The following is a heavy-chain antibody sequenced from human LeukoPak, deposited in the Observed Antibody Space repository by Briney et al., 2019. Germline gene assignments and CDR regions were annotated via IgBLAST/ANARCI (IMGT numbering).Heavy chain of an antibody. Sequence: GGSLLLSCGAPGFTIISKYMRWGRRAPGEGREWVSLISIASSTNYADSVKGRFTISRDNSKNTLYLQMDSLRAEDTAVYYCASHPRRLAYFDYWGQGTLVTVSS. D-gene: IGHD3-9*01. J-gene: IGHJ4*02. CDR1: GFTIISKY. V-gene: IGHV3-66*04. CDR2: ISIASST. CDR3: ASHPRRLAYFDY.